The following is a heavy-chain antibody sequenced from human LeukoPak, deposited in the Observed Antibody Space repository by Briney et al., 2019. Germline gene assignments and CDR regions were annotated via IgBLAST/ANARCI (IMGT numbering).Heavy chain of an antibody. CDR1: GFTFSSYV. CDR2: IGGSGDNT. V-gene: IGHV3-23*01. Sequence: GGSLRLSCAASGFTFSSYVMNWVRQAPGKGLEWVSVIGGSGDNTDYADSVKGRFTISRDNSRNTLYLRMTSLRAEDTAIYYCAIGGVVSTSYWGQGALVTVSS. J-gene: IGHJ4*02. D-gene: IGHD5/OR15-5a*01. CDR3: AIGGVVSTSY.